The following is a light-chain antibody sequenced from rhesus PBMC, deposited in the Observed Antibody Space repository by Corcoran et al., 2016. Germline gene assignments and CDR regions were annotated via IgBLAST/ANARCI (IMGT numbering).Light chain of an antibody. J-gene: IGKJ4*01. CDR3: QEGKSTPLT. V-gene: IGKV1-32*02. CDR2: YTN. Sequence: DILMSQSPSSLSASVGDRVTITCRASHDITHYLNWYLQKPGKAPKLLIYYTNYLASGVPPRFSGSGSGTEFTLTISSMQPEDFATYYCQEGKSTPLTFGGGTKVEL. CDR1: HDITHY.